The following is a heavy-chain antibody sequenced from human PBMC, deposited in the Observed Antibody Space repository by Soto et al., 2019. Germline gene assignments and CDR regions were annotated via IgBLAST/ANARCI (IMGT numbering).Heavy chain of an antibody. J-gene: IGHJ6*02. V-gene: IGHV1-18*01. CDR1: GYTFTSYG. Sequence: QVQLVQSGAEVKKPGASVKVSCKASGYTFTSYGISWVRQAPGQGLEWMGLISAYNGNTNNAQKLQGRDTMTTDTSTSTAYMELRSLRSEDKAVYYCARMYSSDDLDGDYCCAGMDVWGQGTKVTVSS. CDR2: ISAYNGNT. CDR3: ARMYSSDDLDGDYCCAGMDV. D-gene: IGHD6-25*01.